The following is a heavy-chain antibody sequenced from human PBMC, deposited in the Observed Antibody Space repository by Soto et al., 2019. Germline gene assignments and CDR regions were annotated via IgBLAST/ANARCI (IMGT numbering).Heavy chain of an antibody. J-gene: IGHJ4*02. V-gene: IGHV3-30-3*01. Sequence: QVQLVESGGGVVQPGRSLRLSCVGSGFTFSTYGLHWVRQAPGKGLAWVAFISQSSGEVYYADSVKGRFTISRDNSKNSLSLQRTSLRTEDAAVYYCARDGFLYSGGVYYDYWGQGALVTVSS. CDR1: GFTFSTYG. CDR3: ARDGFLYSGGVYYDY. D-gene: IGHD1-26*01. CDR2: ISQSSGEV.